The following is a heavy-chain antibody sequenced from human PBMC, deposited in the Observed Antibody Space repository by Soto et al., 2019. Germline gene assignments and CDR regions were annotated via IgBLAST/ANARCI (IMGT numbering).Heavy chain of an antibody. J-gene: IGHJ6*01. CDR3: PRDPSPIAEAAGPYPGLEV. CDR1: GVTFVDYS. CDR2: IRSKAYGGTT. D-gene: IGHD6-13*01. Sequence: WCXRLSCTPCGVTFVDYSSMLLRQAPGKGRECVGFIRSKAYGGTTEYAASVKGRFTISRDDSKSIAYLQMNSLKTEDTAVYYCPRDPSPIAEAAGPYPGLEVWGPGTTVTVYS. V-gene: IGHV3-49*03.